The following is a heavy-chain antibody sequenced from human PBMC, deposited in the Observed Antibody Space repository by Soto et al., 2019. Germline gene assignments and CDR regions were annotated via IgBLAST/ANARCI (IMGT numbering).Heavy chain of an antibody. J-gene: IGHJ4*02. CDR3: ARKYSGYDLAYFDY. CDR2: ISSSSSYI. Sequence: EVQLVESGGGLVKPGGSLRLSCAASGFTFSSYSMNWVRQAPGKGLEWVSSISSSSSYIYYADSVKGRFTISRDNAKNSLYLQMTSLRAEDTAVYHCARKYSGYDLAYFDYWGQGTLVTVSS. D-gene: IGHD5-12*01. CDR1: GFTFSSYS. V-gene: IGHV3-21*01.